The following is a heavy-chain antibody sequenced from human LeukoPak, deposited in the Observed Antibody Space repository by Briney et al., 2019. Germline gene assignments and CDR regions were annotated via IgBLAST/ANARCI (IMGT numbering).Heavy chain of an antibody. D-gene: IGHD3-9*01. Sequence: GGSLRLSCAASGFTFSSYEMNWVRQAPGKGLEWVSYISISGGTIYYADSVKGRFTISRDNARNSLYLQMNSLRAEDTAVYYCARVDWYKFDYWGQGTLVTVSS. CDR3: ARVDWYKFDY. CDR2: ISISGGTI. V-gene: IGHV3-48*03. CDR1: GFTFSSYE. J-gene: IGHJ4*02.